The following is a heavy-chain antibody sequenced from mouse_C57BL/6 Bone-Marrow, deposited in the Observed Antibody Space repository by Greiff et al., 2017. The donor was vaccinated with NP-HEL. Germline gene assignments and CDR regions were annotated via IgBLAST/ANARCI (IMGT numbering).Heavy chain of an antibody. Sequence: EVKLMESGGGLVKPGGSLKLSCAASGFTFSDYGMHWVRQAPEKGLEWVAYISSGSSTIYYADTVKGRFTISRDNAKNTLFLQMTSLSSEDTAMYYCTKSGSIWYFDDWGTGTTVTVSS. CDR2: ISSGSSTI. CDR1: GFTFSDYG. CDR3: TKSGSIWYFDD. J-gene: IGHJ1*03. V-gene: IGHV5-17*01. D-gene: IGHD1-3*01.